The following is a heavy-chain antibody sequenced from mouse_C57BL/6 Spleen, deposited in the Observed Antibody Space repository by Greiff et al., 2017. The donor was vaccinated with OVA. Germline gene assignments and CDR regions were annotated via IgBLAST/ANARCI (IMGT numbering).Heavy chain of an antibody. CDR1: GYAFSSSW. CDR3: ARKDGPSNYWFAY. Sequence: QVQLQQSGPELVKPGASVKISCKASGYAFSSSWMNWVKQRPGKGLEWIGRISPGDGDTNYNGKFKGKATLTADKSSSTAYMQLSSLTSEDSAVYFCARKDGPSNYWFAYWGQGTLVTVSA. D-gene: IGHD2-5*01. CDR2: ISPGDGDT. V-gene: IGHV1-82*01. J-gene: IGHJ3*01.